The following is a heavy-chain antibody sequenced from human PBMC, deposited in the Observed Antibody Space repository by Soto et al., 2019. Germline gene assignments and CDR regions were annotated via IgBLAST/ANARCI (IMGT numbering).Heavy chain of an antibody. J-gene: IGHJ5*02. Sequence: SETLSLTCAVSGGSISSGGYFWSWIRQPPGKGLEWIGYIYHSGSTYYNPSLKSRVTVSVDTSKNQFSLKLSSVTAADTAVYYCARHPSDFWFDPWGQGTLVTVSS. D-gene: IGHD2-21*02. V-gene: IGHV4-30-2*03. CDR3: ARHPSDFWFDP. CDR1: GGSISSGGYF. CDR2: IYHSGST.